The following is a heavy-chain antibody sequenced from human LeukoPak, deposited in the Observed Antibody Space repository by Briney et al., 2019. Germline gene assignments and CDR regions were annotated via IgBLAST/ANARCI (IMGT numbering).Heavy chain of an antibody. CDR3: ARAYEAGSLDY. CDR1: GGSISSYY. V-gene: IGHV4-59*01. Sequence: PSETLSLTCTVSGGSISSYYWSWIRQPPGKGLEWIGCIYYSGSTNYNPSLKSRVTISVDTSKNQFSLKLSSVTAADTAVYYCARAYEAGSLDYWGQGTLVTVSS. D-gene: IGHD3-3*01. J-gene: IGHJ4*02. CDR2: IYYSGST.